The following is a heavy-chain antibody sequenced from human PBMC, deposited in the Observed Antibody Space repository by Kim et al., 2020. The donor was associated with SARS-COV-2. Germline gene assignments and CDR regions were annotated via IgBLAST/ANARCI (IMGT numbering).Heavy chain of an antibody. J-gene: IGHJ4*02. CDR3: ARDGYCSSTSCYGANYFDY. D-gene: IGHD2-2*03. V-gene: IGHV3-21*01. CDR1: GFTFSSYS. CDR2: ISSSSSYI. Sequence: GGSLRLSCAASGFTFSSYSLNWVRQAPGKGLEWVSSISSSSSYIYYADSVKGRFTISRDNAKNSLYLQMNSLRAEDTAVYYCARDGYCSSTSCYGANYFDYWGQGTLVTVSS.